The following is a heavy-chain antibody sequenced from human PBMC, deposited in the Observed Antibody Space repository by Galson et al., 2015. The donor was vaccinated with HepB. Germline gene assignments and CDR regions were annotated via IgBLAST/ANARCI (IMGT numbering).Heavy chain of an antibody. CDR1: GDSINNSSYS. CDR3: ARLNALVTATQHFDY. Sequence: ETLSLTCSVSGDSINNSSYSWGWIRQPPGKGLEWIGTIYSSGSTYYNPSLKSRVTISVDTSKNQLSLKLTSVTAADTAVYYCARLNALVTATQHFDYWGQGTLVTVSS. D-gene: IGHD2-21*02. J-gene: IGHJ4*02. V-gene: IGHV4-39*01. CDR2: IYSSGST.